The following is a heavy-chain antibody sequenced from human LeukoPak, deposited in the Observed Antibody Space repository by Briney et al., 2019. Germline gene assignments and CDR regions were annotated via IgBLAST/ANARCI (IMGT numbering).Heavy chain of an antibody. CDR1: GYTFNGYY. CDR3: ARDCDRSGYYCY. J-gene: IGHJ4*02. Sequence: SVKVSCKASGYTFNGYYMHWLRQATGQELEWMGWINPNSGGTNYAQKFQGRVAMTTDTSTSTAYMELRSLRSDDTAVYYCARDCDRSGYYCYWGQGTLVTVSS. CDR2: INPNSGGT. V-gene: IGHV1-2*02. D-gene: IGHD3-22*01.